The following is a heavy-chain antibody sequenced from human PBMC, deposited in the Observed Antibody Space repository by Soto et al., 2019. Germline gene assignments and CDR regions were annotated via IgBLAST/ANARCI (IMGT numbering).Heavy chain of an antibody. V-gene: IGHV4-4*07. J-gene: IGHJ3*02. D-gene: IGHD3-10*01. CDR1: GGSISRYY. CDR2: MYHTGTT. Sequence: SETLSLTCSDSGGSISRYYWSWIRQTAGKRLEWIGRMYHTGTTDYNPSLKRRLSMSVDTSKNQFSLELSSVTAADAGVYYCARQWFGELDACDIWGQGTMVTVSS. CDR3: ARQWFGELDACDI.